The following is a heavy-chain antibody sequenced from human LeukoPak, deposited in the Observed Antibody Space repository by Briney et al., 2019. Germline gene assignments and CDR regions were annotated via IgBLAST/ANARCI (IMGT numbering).Heavy chain of an antibody. CDR2: ISAYNGNT. D-gene: IGHD1-26*01. Sequence: ASVKVSCKASGYTFTSYGISWVRQAPGQGLEWMGWISAYNGNTNYAQKLQGRVTMTTDTSTSTAYMELRSLRSDDTAVCYCARGSGSYLRHDAFDIWGQGTMVTVSS. CDR1: GYTFTSYG. CDR3: ARGSGSYLRHDAFDI. J-gene: IGHJ3*02. V-gene: IGHV1-18*01.